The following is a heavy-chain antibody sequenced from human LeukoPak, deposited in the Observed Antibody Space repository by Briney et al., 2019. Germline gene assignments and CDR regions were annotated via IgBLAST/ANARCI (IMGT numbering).Heavy chain of an antibody. V-gene: IGHV4-4*02. D-gene: IGHD6-19*01. CDR2: IYHSGST. J-gene: IGHJ4*02. CDR3: ARGKAVAGTYYFDY. CDR1: GGSISSSNW. Sequence: SETLSLTCAVSGGSISSSNWWSWVRQPPGKGLEWIGEIYHSGSTNYNPSLKSRVTISVDKSKDQLSLKLSSVTAADTAVYYCARGKAVAGTYYFDYWGQGTLVTVSS.